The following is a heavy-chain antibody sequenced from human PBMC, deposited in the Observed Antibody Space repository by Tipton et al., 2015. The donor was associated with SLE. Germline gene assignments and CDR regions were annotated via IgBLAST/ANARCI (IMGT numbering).Heavy chain of an antibody. Sequence: TLSLTCTVSGGSISSSSYHWGWIRQPPGKGLEWIGSIFHTGRTYNNLSLKSRLSISIDMSKNQFSLKLTSVTAADTAVYYCAKERPGSGLDPWGQGTLVTVSS. CDR1: GGSISSSSYH. J-gene: IGHJ5*02. V-gene: IGHV4-39*07. CDR3: AKERPGSGLDP. D-gene: IGHD3-3*01. CDR2: IFHTGRT.